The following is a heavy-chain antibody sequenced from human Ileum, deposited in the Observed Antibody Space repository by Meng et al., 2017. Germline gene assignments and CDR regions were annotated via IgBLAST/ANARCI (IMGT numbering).Heavy chain of an antibody. CDR1: GGSVSSGSYY. V-gene: IGHV4-61*01. D-gene: IGHD5-18*01. J-gene: IGHJ4*02. Sequence: QVHLQEWGPGLVRPSQTLSLTCTVSGGSVSSGSYYWNWIRQPPGKGPEWIAYIYYTGSTNYNPSLKSRVIISADTSKNQFSLKLSSVTAADTAVYYCARAETALDYWGQGTLVTVSS. CDR3: ARAETALDY. CDR2: IYYTGST.